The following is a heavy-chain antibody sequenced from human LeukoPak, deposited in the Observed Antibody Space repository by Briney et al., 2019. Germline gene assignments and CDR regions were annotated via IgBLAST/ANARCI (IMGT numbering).Heavy chain of an antibody. J-gene: IGHJ4*02. Sequence: GGSLRLSCVASGFTFSDFWMSLVRQAPGQGLEWVASINQDEREKRFVDSVKGRFTISRDNTKNSLFLQMNSLRAEDTAVYFCARDGCTSTTCSTLGGFNHWAQGTLVTVSS. D-gene: IGHD2-2*01. CDR2: INQDEREK. V-gene: IGHV3-7*01. CDR1: GFTFSDFW. CDR3: ARDGCTSTTCSTLGGFNH.